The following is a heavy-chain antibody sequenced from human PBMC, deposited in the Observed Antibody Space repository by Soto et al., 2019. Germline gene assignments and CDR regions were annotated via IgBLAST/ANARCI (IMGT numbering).Heavy chain of an antibody. Sequence: GGSLRLSCAASGFTFSSYAMSWVRQAPGKGLEWVSGISSSGGATDYAESVKGRFSISRDESKNTLSLQMNSLRAEDTAVYYCAKVDGAMVTDYGMDVWGQGTTVTVSS. V-gene: IGHV3-23*01. CDR1: GFTFSSYA. CDR3: AKVDGAMVTDYGMDV. D-gene: IGHD5-18*01. CDR2: ISSSGGAT. J-gene: IGHJ6*02.